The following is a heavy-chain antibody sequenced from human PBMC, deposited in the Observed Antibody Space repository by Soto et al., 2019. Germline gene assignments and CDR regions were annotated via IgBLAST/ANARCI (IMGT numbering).Heavy chain of an antibody. CDR2: IIPIIGTT. J-gene: IGHJ3*02. V-gene: IGHV1-69*05. Sequence: ASVKVSCKASGGTFSSYAISWVRQAPGQGLEWMGGIIPIIGTTNYAQKFQGRVTITTDTSTSTAYMELSSLRSDDTAVYYCAREYYDILTGYDGFDIWGQGTRVTVPS. CDR3: AREYYDILTGYDGFDI. CDR1: GGTFSSYA. D-gene: IGHD3-9*01.